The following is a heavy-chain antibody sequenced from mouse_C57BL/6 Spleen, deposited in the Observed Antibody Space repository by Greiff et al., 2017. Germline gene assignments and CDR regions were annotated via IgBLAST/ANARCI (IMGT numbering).Heavy chain of an antibody. CDR3: ARSNCSNYERYAMDY. J-gene: IGHJ4*01. Sequence: VQLQQPGAELVMPGASVKLSCKASGYTFTSYWMDWVKQRPGQGLEWIGKIDPSDSYTNYNQKFKGTSTMTVDKSSSTSYMQLSSLTSDDSAVYYCARSNCSNYERYAMDYWGQGTSVTVSS. CDR1: GYTFTSYW. D-gene: IGHD2-5*01. V-gene: IGHV1-69*01. CDR2: IDPSDSYT.